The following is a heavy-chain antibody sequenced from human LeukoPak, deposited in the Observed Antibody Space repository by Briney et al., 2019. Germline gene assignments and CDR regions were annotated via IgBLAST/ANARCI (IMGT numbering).Heavy chain of an antibody. J-gene: IGHJ4*02. D-gene: IGHD2-15*01. CDR1: GYSFITYK. CDR2: IYPGDSDS. Sequence: GESLKISCKGSGYSFITYKIGWVRQMPGKGLEWMGIIYPGDSDSTYSPSFQGQVTISVDKSISTAYLRWSSLKASDSGMYYWAIGRYCSGGTCPWSPDFWGQGPLVTVSS. V-gene: IGHV5-51*01. CDR3: AIGRYCSGGTCPWSPDF.